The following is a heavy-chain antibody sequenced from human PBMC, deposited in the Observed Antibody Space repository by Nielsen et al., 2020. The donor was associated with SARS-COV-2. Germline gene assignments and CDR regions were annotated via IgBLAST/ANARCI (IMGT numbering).Heavy chain of an antibody. CDR3: ASGGGDYGGNPYYYGMGV. J-gene: IGHJ6*02. CDR1: GFTFDDYA. D-gene: IGHD4-23*01. Sequence: SLRLSCAASGFTFDDYAMHWVRQAPGKGLEWVSGISWNSGSIGYADSVKGRFTISRDNAKNSLYLQMNSLRAEDTALYYCASGGGDYGGNPYYYGMGVWGQGTTVTVSS. CDR2: ISWNSGSI. V-gene: IGHV3-9*01.